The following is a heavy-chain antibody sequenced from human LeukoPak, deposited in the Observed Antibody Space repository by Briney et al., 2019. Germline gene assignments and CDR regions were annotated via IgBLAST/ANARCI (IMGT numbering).Heavy chain of an antibody. V-gene: IGHV3-48*03. J-gene: IGHJ3*02. CDR1: GFTFSSYE. CDR2: ISSSGSTK. D-gene: IGHD7-27*01. Sequence: PGGSLRLSCAASGFTFSSYEMNWVRQAPGKGLEWVSYISSSGSTKYYADSVKGRFTISRDNAKNSLYLQMNSLRAEDTAVYYCARELEHGSLGNAFDIWGQGTMVTVSS. CDR3: ARELEHGSLGNAFDI.